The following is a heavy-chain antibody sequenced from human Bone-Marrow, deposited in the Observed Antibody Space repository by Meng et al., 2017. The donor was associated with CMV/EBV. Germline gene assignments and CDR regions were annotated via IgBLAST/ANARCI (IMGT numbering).Heavy chain of an antibody. Sequence: SEPLSLTCTVSGGSISSYYWSWIRQPPGKGLEWIGYIYYSGSTNYNPSLKSRVTISVDTSKNQFSLKLSSVTAADTAVYYCAREPHYWGQGTLVTVSS. V-gene: IGHV4-59*12. CDR2: IYYSGST. CDR3: AREPHY. CDR1: GGSISSYY. J-gene: IGHJ4*02.